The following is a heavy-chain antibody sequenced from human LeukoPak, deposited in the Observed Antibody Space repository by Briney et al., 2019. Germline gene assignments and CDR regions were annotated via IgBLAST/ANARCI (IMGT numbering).Heavy chain of an antibody. D-gene: IGHD6-19*01. CDR2: KYERSKWNT. J-gene: IGHJ3*01. Sequence: SQTLSLTCAISGDSLSNYSSDWHWLRQSPSRGLEGLGSKYERSKWNTDYADSVKSRITVNPGTSKNQYCLQQNSVAPENTPVYDCAREEYRTGWIRQDGLDCWGQGTMVTVSS. CDR1: GDSLSNYSSD. V-gene: IGHV6-1*01. CDR3: AREEYRTGWIRQDGLDC.